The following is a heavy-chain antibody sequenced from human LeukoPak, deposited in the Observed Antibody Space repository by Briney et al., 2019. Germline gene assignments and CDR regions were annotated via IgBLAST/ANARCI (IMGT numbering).Heavy chain of an antibody. CDR2: IYYSGST. CDR1: GGSISSYY. V-gene: IGHV4-59*01. D-gene: IGHD3-22*01. J-gene: IGHJ4*02. CDR3: ARVLGYYDSSGYYYEYFDY. Sequence: PSETLSLTCTVSGGSISSYYWSWIRQPPGKGLEWIGYIYYSGSTNYNPSLKSRVTISVDTSKNQFSLKLSSVTAADTAVYYCARVLGYYDSSGYYYEYFDYWGQGTLVTVSS.